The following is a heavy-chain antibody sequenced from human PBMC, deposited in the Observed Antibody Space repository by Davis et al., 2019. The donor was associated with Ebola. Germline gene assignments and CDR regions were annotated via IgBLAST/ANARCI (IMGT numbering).Heavy chain of an antibody. Sequence: GESLKISCAASGFTFDDYAMHWVRQAPGKGLEWVSLISGDGGSTYYADSVKGRFTISRDNSKNSLYLQMNSLRTEDTALYYCAKDPEGGSYYWDWFDPWGQGTLVTVSS. CDR2: ISGDGGST. CDR1: GFTFDDYA. V-gene: IGHV3-43*02. D-gene: IGHD1-26*01. CDR3: AKDPEGGSYYWDWFDP. J-gene: IGHJ5*02.